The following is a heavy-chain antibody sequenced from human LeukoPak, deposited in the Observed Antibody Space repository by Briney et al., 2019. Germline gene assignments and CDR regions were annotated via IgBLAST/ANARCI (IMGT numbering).Heavy chain of an antibody. D-gene: IGHD2-15*01. CDR1: GYTFTSYG. Sequence: ASVKVSCKASGYTFTSYGISWVRQAPGQGLEWMGWISAYNGNTNYAQKLQGRVTMTTDTSTSTAYMELRSLISDDTAVYYCARDKEPKYCSGGSCLYYYYYYMDVWGKGTTVTVSS. CDR2: ISAYNGNT. J-gene: IGHJ6*03. CDR3: ARDKEPKYCSGGSCLYYYYYYMDV. V-gene: IGHV1-18*01.